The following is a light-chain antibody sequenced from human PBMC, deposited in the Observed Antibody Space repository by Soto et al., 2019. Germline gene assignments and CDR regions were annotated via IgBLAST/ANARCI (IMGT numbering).Light chain of an antibody. CDR2: DAS. V-gene: IGKV3-11*01. CDR1: QSVSAY. Sequence: EIVLTQSPATLSLSPGERATLSCRASQSVSAYLAWYQQKPGQPPRLLIYDASNRATGIPARFSGSGSGKDFTLTISSLEPEDSPVYYCQQRTIPLTFGGGTKVEIK. CDR3: QQRTIPLT. J-gene: IGKJ4*01.